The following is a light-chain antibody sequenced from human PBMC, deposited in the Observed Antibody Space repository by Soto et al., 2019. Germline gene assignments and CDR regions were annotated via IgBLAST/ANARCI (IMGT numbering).Light chain of an antibody. CDR1: QDSDKY. CDR3: QQYASLPLT. J-gene: IGKJ4*01. CDR2: DAS. Sequence: DIQMTQSPSSLSASVGDSVTIXXQASQDSDKYLNWYQQKPGKAPXLLIYDASNLETGVPSRFSGSGSGSEFTFTISSLQPEDIATYFCQQYASLPLTFGGGTKWIS. V-gene: IGKV1-33*01.